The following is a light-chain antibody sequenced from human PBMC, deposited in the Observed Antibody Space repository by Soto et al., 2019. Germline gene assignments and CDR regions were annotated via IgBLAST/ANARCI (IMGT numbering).Light chain of an antibody. CDR1: QSVLYSSNNKNY. CDR3: HQYYTTPWT. Sequence: DIVMTQSPDSLAVSLGERATINCKSSQSVLYSSNNKNYLAWYQQKPRQPPKLLIYWASTRQSGVPDRFSGSASGTDFTLTISSLQAEDVAVYYCHQYYTTPWTFGQGTKVEIK. CDR2: WAS. V-gene: IGKV4-1*01. J-gene: IGKJ1*01.